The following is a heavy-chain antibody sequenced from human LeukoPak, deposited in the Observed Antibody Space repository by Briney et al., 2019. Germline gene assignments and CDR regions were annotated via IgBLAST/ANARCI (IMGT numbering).Heavy chain of an antibody. CDR2: IGPSNNYT. V-gene: IGHV1-18*01. Sequence: GASVKVSCKTSGYTFTNFRIHWVRQTPGQGFEWMGWIGPSNNYTEYEQKLQGRLTLTTDTSTTTAHMELRSLTSDDTAIYYCARDSYYGGHYAFFEHWGQGTLVTVSS. D-gene: IGHD3-10*01. CDR1: GYTFTNFR. CDR3: ARDSYYGGHYAFFEH. J-gene: IGHJ4*02.